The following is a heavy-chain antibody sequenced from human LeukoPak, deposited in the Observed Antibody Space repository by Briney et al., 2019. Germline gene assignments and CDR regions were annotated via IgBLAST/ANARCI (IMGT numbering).Heavy chain of an antibody. D-gene: IGHD1-26*01. CDR3: ARRCILGPDTYYYGMDV. J-gene: IGHJ6*02. CDR1: GYTFTSYG. V-gene: IGHV1-69*13. CDR2: IIPIFGTA. Sequence: SVKVSCKASGYTFTSYGISWVRQAPGQGLEWMGGIIPIFGTANYAQKFQGRVTITADESTSTAYMELSSLRSEDTAVYYCARRCILGPDTYYYGMDVWGQGTTVTVSS.